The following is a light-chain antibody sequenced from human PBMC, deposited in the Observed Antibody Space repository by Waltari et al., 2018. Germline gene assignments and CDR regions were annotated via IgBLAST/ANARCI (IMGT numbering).Light chain of an antibody. CDR3: QSYDASLSAYV. V-gene: IGLV1-40*01. CDR1: SPNIGAGFD. Sequence: QSVLSQPPSVSGAPGQRVTISCTGSSPNIGAGFDVHWYHQFPGTAPKLLICGDNNRPSGVPERFSASKSGTSASLAITGLQAEDEGDYYCQSYDASLSAYVFGTGTKVTVL. J-gene: IGLJ1*01. CDR2: GDN.